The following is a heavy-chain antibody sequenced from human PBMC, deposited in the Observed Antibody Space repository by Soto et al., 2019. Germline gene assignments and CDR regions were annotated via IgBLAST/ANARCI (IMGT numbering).Heavy chain of an antibody. CDR3: AREMAGLGGEYDY. J-gene: IGHJ4*02. Sequence: QVQLVQSGAEVKNPGDSVKVSCKTSGYTFTKYGVGWVRQAPGQGLEWMGWISGSSGNANYAEKVQGRITLTTDTSTSTDYIELRSLRSDDTAVSYCAREMAGLGGEYDYWGQGTLVPVSS. CDR1: GYTFTKYG. V-gene: IGHV1-18*01. CDR2: ISGSSGNA. D-gene: IGHD3-16*01.